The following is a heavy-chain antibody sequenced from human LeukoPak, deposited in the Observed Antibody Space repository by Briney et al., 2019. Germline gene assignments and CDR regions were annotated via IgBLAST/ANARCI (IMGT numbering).Heavy chain of an antibody. CDR1: GGSISSSSYY. J-gene: IGHJ3*02. CDR2: IYYSGST. CDR3: AREYSSSSPADAFDI. D-gene: IGHD6-6*01. Sequence: SETLSLTCTVSGGSISSSSYYWGWIRQPPGKGLEWIGSIYYSGSTYYNPSLKSRVTISVDTSKNQFSLKLSSVTAADTAVYYCAREYSSSSPADAFDIWGQGTMVTVSS. V-gene: IGHV4-39*01.